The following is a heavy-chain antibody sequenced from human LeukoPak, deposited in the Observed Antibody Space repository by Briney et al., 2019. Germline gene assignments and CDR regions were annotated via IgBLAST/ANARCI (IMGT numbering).Heavy chain of an antibody. V-gene: IGHV3-21*01. Sequence: GGSLRLSCAASGFTFSSYSMNWVRQAPGKGLEWVSSISSSSSYIYYADSVKGRFTISRDNSYNAVSLQMNSLRTEDTAVYYCVREGRTLGYWGQGTLVTVSS. CDR2: ISSSSSYI. CDR1: GFTFSSYS. CDR3: VREGRTLGY. J-gene: IGHJ4*02.